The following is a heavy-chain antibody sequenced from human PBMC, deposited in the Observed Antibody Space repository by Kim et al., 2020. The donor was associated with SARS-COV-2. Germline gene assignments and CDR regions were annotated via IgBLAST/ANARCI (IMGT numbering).Heavy chain of an antibody. V-gene: IGHV3-30*04. Sequence: GGSLRLSCAASGFTFSSYAMHWVRQAPGKGLEWVAVISYDGSNKYYVDSVKGRFTISRDNSKNTLYLQMNSLRAEDTAVYYCARGRNPHFITIFGVVTDPSYYYYYYGMDVWGQGTTVTVSS. J-gene: IGHJ6*02. CDR1: GFTFSSYA. CDR2: ISYDGSNK. CDR3: ARGRNPHFITIFGVVTDPSYYYYYYGMDV. D-gene: IGHD3-3*01.